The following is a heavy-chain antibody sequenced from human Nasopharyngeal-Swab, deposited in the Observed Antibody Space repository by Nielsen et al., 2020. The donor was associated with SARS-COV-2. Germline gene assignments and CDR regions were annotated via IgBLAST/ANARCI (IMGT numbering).Heavy chain of an antibody. Sequence: GGSLRLSCAASGFTFSSYSMNWVRQAPGKRLEWVSVIGGEGGSTYYADSVKGRFTISRDNSKSTLYLQMNSLRAEDTAVYYCAKDRQWLAIEYWGQGILVAVSS. CDR2: IGGEGGST. CDR1: GFTFSSYS. CDR3: AKDRQWLAIEY. J-gene: IGHJ4*02. V-gene: IGHV3-23*01. D-gene: IGHD6-19*01.